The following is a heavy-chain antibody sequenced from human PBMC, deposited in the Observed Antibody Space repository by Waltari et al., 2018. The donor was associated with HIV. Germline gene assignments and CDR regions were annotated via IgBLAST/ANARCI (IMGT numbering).Heavy chain of an antibody. V-gene: IGHV4-61*02. D-gene: IGHD5-12*01. CDR2: IYTSGST. J-gene: IGHJ3*02. CDR1: GGSISSGSYY. CDR3: ARGPRDGYKPGAFDI. Sequence: QVQLQESGPGLVKPSQTLSLTCTVSGGSISSGSYYWSWIRQPAGKGLEWIGRIYTSGSTNYNPSLKSRVTISVDTSKNQFSLKLSSVTAADTAVYYCARGPRDGYKPGAFDIWGQGTMVTVSS.